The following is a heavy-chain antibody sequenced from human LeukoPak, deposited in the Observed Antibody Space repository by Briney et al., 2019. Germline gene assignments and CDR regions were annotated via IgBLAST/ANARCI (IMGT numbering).Heavy chain of an antibody. CDR3: ANSVTMVRGVIKRHYYYGMDV. CDR1: EFTFSSYA. Sequence: QTGGSLRLSCAASEFTFSSYAMSWVRQAPGKGLEWVSAISGSGGSTYYADSVKGRFTISRDNSKNTLYLQMNGLRAEDTAVYYCANSVTMVRGVIKRHYYYGMDVWGKGTTVTVSS. CDR2: ISGSGGST. J-gene: IGHJ6*04. V-gene: IGHV3-23*01. D-gene: IGHD3-10*01.